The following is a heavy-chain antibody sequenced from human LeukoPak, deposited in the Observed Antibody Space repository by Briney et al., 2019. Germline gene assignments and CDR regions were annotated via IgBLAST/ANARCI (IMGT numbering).Heavy chain of an antibody. V-gene: IGHV3-23*01. CDR2: ISGSGDRT. J-gene: IGHJ4*02. CDR3: ARDPHPRGTGTIDY. D-gene: IGHD1-7*01. CDR1: GFTFSAYA. Sequence: GRSLRLSCAASGFTFSAYAMTWVRQAPGKGLEWVSSISGSGDRTYYADSVKGRFTISRDNSKNTLYLQMNSLRAEDTAVYYCARDPHPRGTGTIDYWGQGTLVTVSS.